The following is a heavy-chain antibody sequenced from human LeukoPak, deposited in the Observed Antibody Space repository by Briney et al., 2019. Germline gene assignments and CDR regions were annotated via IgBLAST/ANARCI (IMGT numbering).Heavy chain of an antibody. V-gene: IGHV4-34*01. D-gene: IGHD2-15*01. J-gene: IGHJ4*02. Sequence: SETLSLTCGVYGGSFSGYYWSWIRQPPGKGLEWIGEINHSGSTNYNPSLKSRVTTSVDTSKNQFSLKLSSVTAADTAVYYCAKESCSGGSCYIFDYWGPGTLVTVSS. CDR1: GGSFSGYY. CDR3: AKESCSGGSCYIFDY. CDR2: INHSGST.